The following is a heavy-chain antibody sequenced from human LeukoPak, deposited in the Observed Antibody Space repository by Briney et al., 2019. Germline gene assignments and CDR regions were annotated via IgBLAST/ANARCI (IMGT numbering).Heavy chain of an antibody. CDR2: ISASNGNT. CDR1: GYTFTSYG. D-gene: IGHD6-13*01. J-gene: IGHJ4*02. V-gene: IGHV1-18*01. CDR3: ATDTSYSWYDTFGEY. Sequence: ASVKVSCKASGYTFTSYGISWVRQAPGQGLEWMGWISASNGNTDYAQKFQGRVTMTTDTSTTTAYMELRSLRPDDTAVYYCATDTSYSWYDTFGEYWGQGTLVTVSS.